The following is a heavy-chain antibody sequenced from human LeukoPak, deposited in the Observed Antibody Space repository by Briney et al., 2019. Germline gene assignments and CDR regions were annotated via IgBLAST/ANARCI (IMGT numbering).Heavy chain of an antibody. V-gene: IGHV4-39*01. D-gene: IGHD2-2*02. J-gene: IGHJ4*02. CDR1: GGSISSSSYY. CDR2: IYYSGST. Sequence: SETLSLTCTVSGGSISSSSYYWGWIRQPPGKGLEWIGSIYYSGSTYYNPSLKSRVTISVDTSKNQFSLKLSSVTAADTAVYYCARHSHIVVVPAAIRGALGYWGQGTLVTVSS. CDR3: ARHSHIVVVPAAIRGALGY.